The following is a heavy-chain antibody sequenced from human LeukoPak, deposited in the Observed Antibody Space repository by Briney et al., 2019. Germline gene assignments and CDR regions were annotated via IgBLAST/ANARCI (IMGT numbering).Heavy chain of an antibody. D-gene: IGHD2-21*02. CDR1: GGSFSGYY. CDR2: INHSGST. CDR3: ARGLLSHFDY. Sequence: SETLSLTCAVYGGSFSGYYWSWIRQPPGKGLEWIGEINHSGSTNYNPSLKSRVTISVDTSKNQFSLKLSSVTAADTAVYYCARGLLSHFDYWGQGTLVTVSS. V-gene: IGHV4-34*01. J-gene: IGHJ4*02.